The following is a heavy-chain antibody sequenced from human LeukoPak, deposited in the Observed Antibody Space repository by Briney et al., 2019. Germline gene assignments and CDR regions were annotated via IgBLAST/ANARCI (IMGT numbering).Heavy chain of an antibody. CDR2: IYSGGST. D-gene: IGHD5-12*01. J-gene: IGHJ4*02. CDR3: ASGDDYDYYFDY. CDR1: GFTVSSNY. Sequence: GGSLRLSCAASGFTVSSNYMSWVRQAPGKGLEWVSVIYSGGSTYYADSVKGRFTISRDNSKNTLYLQMNSLRAEDTAAYYCASGDDYDYYFDYWGQGTLVTVSS. V-gene: IGHV3-66*02.